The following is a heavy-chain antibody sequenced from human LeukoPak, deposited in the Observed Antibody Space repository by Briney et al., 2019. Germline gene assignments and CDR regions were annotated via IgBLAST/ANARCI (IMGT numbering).Heavy chain of an antibody. D-gene: IGHD3-22*01. V-gene: IGHV3-23*01. CDR3: ARGGRGSAAVVAPRSFDI. J-gene: IGHJ3*02. CDR1: GFTFSSYA. CDR2: ISGSGGST. Sequence: GGSLRLSCAASGFTFSSYAMSWVRQAPGKGLEWVSAISGSGGSTYYADSVKGRFTISRDNSKNTLYLQMNGLRAEDSALYYCARGGRGSAAVVAPRSFDIWGQGTMVTVSS.